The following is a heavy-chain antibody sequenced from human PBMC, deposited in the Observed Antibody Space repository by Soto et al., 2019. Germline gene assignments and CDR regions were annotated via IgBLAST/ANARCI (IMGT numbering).Heavy chain of an antibody. V-gene: IGHV1-69*01. CDR3: ARGVSGYSYGPYYYYGMDV. Sequence: QVQLVQSGAEVKKPGSSVKVSCKASGGTFSSYAISWVRQAPGQGLEWMGGIIPIFGTANYAQKFQGRVTITAHESTSTAYMELSSLRSEDTAVYYCARGVSGYSYGPYYYYGMDVWGQGTTVTVSS. CDR1: GGTFSSYA. J-gene: IGHJ6*02. CDR2: IIPIFGTA. D-gene: IGHD5-18*01.